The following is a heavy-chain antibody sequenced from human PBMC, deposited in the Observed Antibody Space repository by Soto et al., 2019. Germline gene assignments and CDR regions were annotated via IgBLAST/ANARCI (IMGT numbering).Heavy chain of an antibody. J-gene: IGHJ4*02. CDR1: GFTVRSNY. CDR3: ARGPPVYGSGSYYLDY. Sequence: SGGSLRLSCAASGFTVRSNYMSWVRQAPGKGLEWVSVIYSGGSTYYADSVKGRFTISRHNSKNTLYLQMNSLRAEDTAVYYCARGPPVYGSGSYYLDYWGQGTLVTVSS. D-gene: IGHD3-10*01. CDR2: IYSGGST. V-gene: IGHV3-53*04.